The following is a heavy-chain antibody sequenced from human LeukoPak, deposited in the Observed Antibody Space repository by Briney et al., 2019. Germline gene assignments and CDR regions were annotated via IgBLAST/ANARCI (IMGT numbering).Heavy chain of an antibody. CDR2: INHSGST. CDR1: GGSFSGYY. V-gene: IGHV4-34*01. CDR3: ARGLTGGLNWFDP. Sequence: PSETLSLTCAVYGGSFSGYYWSWIRQPPGKGLEWIGEINHSGSTNYNPSLKNRVTISVDTSKNQFSLKLSSVTAADTAVYYCARGLTGGLNWFDPWGQGTLVTVSS. J-gene: IGHJ5*02. D-gene: IGHD3-16*01.